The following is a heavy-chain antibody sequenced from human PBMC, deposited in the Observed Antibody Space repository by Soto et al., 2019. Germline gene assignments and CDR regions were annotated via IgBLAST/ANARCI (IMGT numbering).Heavy chain of an antibody. Sequence: EVQLVESGGGLVQPGGSLRLSCAASGFTFSSYSMNWVRQAPGKGLEWVSYISSSSSTIYYADSVKGRFTISRDNAKNSLYLQMNSLRAEDTAVYYCARGNGYCSSPSCYAVLGYWGQGTLVTVSS. CDR3: ARGNGYCSSPSCYAVLGY. J-gene: IGHJ4*02. V-gene: IGHV3-48*01. CDR1: GFTFSSYS. D-gene: IGHD2-2*01. CDR2: ISSSSSTI.